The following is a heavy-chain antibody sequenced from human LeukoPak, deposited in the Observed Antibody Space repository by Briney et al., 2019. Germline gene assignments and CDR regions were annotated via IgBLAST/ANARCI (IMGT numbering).Heavy chain of an antibody. CDR2: ISSSASTI. CDR1: GFTFSSYE. Sequence: GGSLRLSCAASGFTFSSYEMNWVRQAPGKGLEGVSYISSSASTIYSADSVKGRFTISRDNAKNSLYLQMNSLRAEDTAVYYCARLPGYSSSWYDWYFDLWGRGTLVTVSS. D-gene: IGHD6-13*01. CDR3: ARLPGYSSSWYDWYFDL. J-gene: IGHJ2*01. V-gene: IGHV3-48*03.